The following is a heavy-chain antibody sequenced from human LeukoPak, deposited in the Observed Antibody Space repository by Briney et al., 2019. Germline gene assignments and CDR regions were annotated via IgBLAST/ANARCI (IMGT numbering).Heavy chain of an antibody. CDR1: GFKFSDFW. J-gene: IGHJ4*02. CDR2: IGGSADYT. D-gene: IGHD6-13*01. Sequence: PGGSLRLSCAASGFKFSDFWMTWVRQAPGKGLEWVSAIGGSADYTFYADSVRGRFSFSRDNSKNSLYLQMNSLRVEDTAVYLCARDRRKYSGRSGDYFDYWGQGTLVTVSS. CDR3: ARDRRKYSGRSGDYFDY. V-gene: IGHV3-23*01.